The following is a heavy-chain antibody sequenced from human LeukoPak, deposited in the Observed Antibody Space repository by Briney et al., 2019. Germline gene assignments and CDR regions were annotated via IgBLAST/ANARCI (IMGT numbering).Heavy chain of an antibody. Sequence: GSLRLSCAASGFTFSSYSMNWVRQAPGKGLEWVSSISSSSSYIYYADSVKGRFTISRDNAKNSLYLQMNSLRAEDTAVYYCARGHGYGDYGGYWGQGTLVTVSS. J-gene: IGHJ4*02. CDR2: ISSSSSYI. D-gene: IGHD4-17*01. CDR1: GFTFSSYS. CDR3: ARGHGYGDYGGY. V-gene: IGHV3-21*01.